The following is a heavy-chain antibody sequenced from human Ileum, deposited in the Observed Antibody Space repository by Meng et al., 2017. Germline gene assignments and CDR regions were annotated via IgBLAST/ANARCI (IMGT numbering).Heavy chain of an antibody. CDR1: GESISSGGYY. Sequence: GPLQESGHGLVKPYQTRSLPCTVSGESISSGGYYWTWIRQHPGKGLEWIGYIYSSGGTYYTPSLKSLVTISLDTSKNQFSLRLSSVTAADTAVYYCARIGFCSGRSCYGFFDYWGQGTLVTVSS. CDR2: IYSSGGT. J-gene: IGHJ4*02. V-gene: IGHV4-31*01. CDR3: ARIGFCSGRSCYGFFDY. D-gene: IGHD2-15*01.